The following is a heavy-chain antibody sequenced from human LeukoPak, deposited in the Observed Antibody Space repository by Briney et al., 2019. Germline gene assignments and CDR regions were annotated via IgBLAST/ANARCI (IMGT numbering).Heavy chain of an antibody. D-gene: IGHD3-10*01. CDR1: GYTFTSYD. V-gene: IGHV1-8*01. J-gene: IGHJ5*02. CDR3: ARAGDNVLLWFGELPRQTYNWFDP. CDR2: MNPNSGNT. Sequence: ASVKVSCKASGYTFTSYDINWVRQATGQGLEWMGWMNPNSGNTGYAQKFQGRVTMTRNTSISTAYMELSSLRSEDTAVYYCARAGDNVLLWFGELPRQTYNWFDPWGQGTLVTVSS.